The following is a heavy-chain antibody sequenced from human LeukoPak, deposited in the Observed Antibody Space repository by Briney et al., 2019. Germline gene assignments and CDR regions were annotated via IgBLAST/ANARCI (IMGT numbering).Heavy chain of an antibody. CDR3: ARVAWGYYDSSGPVDH. CDR2: IRSKANNYAT. Sequence: GGSLRLSCAASGFNFSGSAMHWVRQASGKGLEWVGRIRSKANNYATAYATSLKGRFTISRDDSSNTTFLQMNSLRAEDTAVYYCARVAWGYYDSSGPVDHWGQGTLVTVSS. J-gene: IGHJ4*02. V-gene: IGHV3-73*01. CDR1: GFNFSGSA. D-gene: IGHD3-22*01.